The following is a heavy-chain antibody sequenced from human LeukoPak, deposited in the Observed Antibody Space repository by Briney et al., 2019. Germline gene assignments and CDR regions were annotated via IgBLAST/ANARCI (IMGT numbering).Heavy chain of an antibody. Sequence: PSETLSLTCTVSGGSISSYYWSWIRQPAGKGLEWIGRIYTSGSTNYNPSLKSRVTISVDKSKNQFSLKLSSVTAADTAVYYCAREGAYSSSSLYCYYMDVWGKATTVTFSS. CDR3: AREGAYSSSSLYCYYMDV. V-gene: IGHV4-4*07. CDR1: GGSISSYY. J-gene: IGHJ6*03. CDR2: IYTSGST. D-gene: IGHD6-6*01.